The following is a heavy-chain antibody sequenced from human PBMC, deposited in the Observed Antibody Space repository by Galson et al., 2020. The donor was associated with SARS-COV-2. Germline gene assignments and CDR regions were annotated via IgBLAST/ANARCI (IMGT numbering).Heavy chain of an antibody. J-gene: IGHJ4*02. CDR1: GDFISSSTSY. CDR3: VRHAHCCSGGCFGGIDC. V-gene: IGHV4-39*01. Sequence: SETLSLTCTVSGDFISSSTSYWDWIRQPPGKGLECIGNTYYTGTTYYNPSLNSRLTISVDTSKNQFSLRLPPVTAADTAGYYCVRHAHCCSGGCFGGIDCSSQGALDTGSS. D-gene: IGHD2-15*01. CDR2: TYYTGTT.